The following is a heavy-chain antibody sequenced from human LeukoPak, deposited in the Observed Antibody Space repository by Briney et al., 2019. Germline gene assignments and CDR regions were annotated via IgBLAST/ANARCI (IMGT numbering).Heavy chain of an antibody. J-gene: IGHJ4*02. CDR1: GFTFSSHS. CDR3: ARERTGFYAEY. V-gene: IGHV3-48*01. D-gene: IGHD3/OR15-3a*01. Sequence: PGGSLRLSCAASGFTFSSHSMNWVRQAPGKGLEWVSYISTSSTTIYYADSVKGRFTISRDSPKNTLYLQMNSLRPEDTAVYYCARERTGFYAEYWGQGTLVTVSS. CDR2: ISTSSTTI.